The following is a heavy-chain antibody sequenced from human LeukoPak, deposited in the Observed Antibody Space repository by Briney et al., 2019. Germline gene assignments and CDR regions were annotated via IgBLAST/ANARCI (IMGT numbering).Heavy chain of an antibody. J-gene: IGHJ2*01. CDR3: ARDSAPVRTSWYFDL. Sequence: SETLSLTCTVSGGSISSHYLTWIRQPPGQALEWIGYVHYSGSTKYNPSLRSRVTILLDRSENQFSLKLSSVTAADTAVYYCARDSAPVRTSWYFDLWGRGTLVTVSS. D-gene: IGHD1-14*01. CDR2: VHYSGST. CDR1: GGSISSHY. V-gene: IGHV4-59*11.